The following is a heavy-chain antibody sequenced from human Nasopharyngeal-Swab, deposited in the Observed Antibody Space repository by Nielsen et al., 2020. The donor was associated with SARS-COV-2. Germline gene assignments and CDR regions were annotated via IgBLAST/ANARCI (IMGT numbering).Heavy chain of an antibody. CDR3: ARRQTNAFDV. V-gene: IGHV4-28*01. CDR1: GYSMSSSAF. CDR2: IHYSGKS. J-gene: IGHJ3*01. Sequence: LRLSCDVSGYSMSSSAFWGWIRQAPGKGLEWIGQIHYSGKSWHNPSLKSRVTMSVDASKNQFSLKLTSVTAVDTAVYYCARRQTNAFDVWGQGTMVTVSS.